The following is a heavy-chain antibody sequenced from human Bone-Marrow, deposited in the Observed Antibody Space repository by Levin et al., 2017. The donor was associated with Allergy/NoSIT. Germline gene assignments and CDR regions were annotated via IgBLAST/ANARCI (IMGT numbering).Heavy chain of an antibody. Sequence: ASVKVSCKVSGYTLTELSMHWVRQAPGKGLEWMGGFDPEDGETIYAQKFQGRVTMTEDTSTDTAYMELSSLRSEDTAVYYCATVRSYYDILTGYSPPSGWFDPWGQGTLVTVSS. CDR3: ATVRSYYDILTGYSPPSGWFDP. V-gene: IGHV1-24*01. J-gene: IGHJ5*02. CDR2: FDPEDGET. CDR1: GYTLTELS. D-gene: IGHD3-9*01.